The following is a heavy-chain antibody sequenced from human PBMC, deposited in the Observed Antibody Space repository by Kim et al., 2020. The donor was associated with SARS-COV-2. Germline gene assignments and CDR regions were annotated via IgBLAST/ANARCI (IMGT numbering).Heavy chain of an antibody. D-gene: IGHD4-17*01. Sequence: YYVDSVKGRFTISRDNAKNSLYLQMNSLRAEDTAVYYCARLSPYTVNTDYWGQGTLVTVSS. CDR3: ARLSPYTVNTDY. J-gene: IGHJ4*02. V-gene: IGHV3-7*03.